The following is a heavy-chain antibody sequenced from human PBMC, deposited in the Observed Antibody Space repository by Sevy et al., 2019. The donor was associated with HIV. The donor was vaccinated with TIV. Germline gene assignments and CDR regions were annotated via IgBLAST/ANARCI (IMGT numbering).Heavy chain of an antibody. CDR3: ARAGDYYDSSGYYSGPFDY. V-gene: IGHV4-34*01. CDR1: GGSFSGYY. CDR2: INHSGST. D-gene: IGHD3-22*01. Sequence: SETLSLTCAVYGGSFSGYYWSWIRQLPGKGLEWIGEINHSGSTNYNPSLKSRVTISVDTSKNQFSLKLSSVTAADTAVYYCARAGDYYDSSGYYSGPFDYWGQGTLVTVSS. J-gene: IGHJ4*02.